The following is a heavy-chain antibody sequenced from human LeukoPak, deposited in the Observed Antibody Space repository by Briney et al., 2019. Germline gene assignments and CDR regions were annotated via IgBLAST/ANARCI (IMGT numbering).Heavy chain of an antibody. CDR3: VRVLDSGNTWYFFDL. Sequence: PSGTLSLTCLVSNHSIIETDDWGWIRQTPGKGLEWVGSIFDSASTHYTPPLKSRVTISLDRSNNQFSLTMTSVTASDTAVYHCVRVLDSGNTWYFFDLWGQGIRVVVS. CDR1: NHSIIETDD. D-gene: IGHD1-1*01. V-gene: IGHV4-38-2*02. CDR2: IFDSAST. J-gene: IGHJ4*02.